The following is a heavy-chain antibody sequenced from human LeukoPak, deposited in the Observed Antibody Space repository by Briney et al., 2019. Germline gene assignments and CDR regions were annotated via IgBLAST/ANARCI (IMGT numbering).Heavy chain of an antibody. Sequence: ASVKVSCKTSGHTFSDYYMYWVRQAPGQGPEWMGCINPNSGGTNYAQRFQGRVTMTRDTSINTAYMELRNLRSDDTAVYYCARGPVDLAVVVTATEYFLHWGQGTLVTVSS. D-gene: IGHD2-21*02. V-gene: IGHV1-2*02. CDR1: GHTFSDYY. J-gene: IGHJ1*01. CDR2: INPNSGGT. CDR3: ARGPVDLAVVVTATEYFLH.